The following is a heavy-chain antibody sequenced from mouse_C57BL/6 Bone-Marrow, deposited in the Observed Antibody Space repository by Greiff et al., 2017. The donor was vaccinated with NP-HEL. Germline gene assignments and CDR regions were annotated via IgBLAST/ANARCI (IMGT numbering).Heavy chain of an antibody. V-gene: IGHV5-6*01. J-gene: IGHJ2*01. CDR3: ARPSPYYFDY. CDR2: ISSGGSYT. Sequence: VQLKESGGDLVKPGGSLKLSCAASGFTFSSYGMSWVRQTPDKRLEWVATISSGGSYTYYPDSVKGRFTISRDNAKNTLYLQMSSLKSEDTAMYYCARPSPYYFDYWGQGTTLTVSS. CDR1: GFTFSSYG.